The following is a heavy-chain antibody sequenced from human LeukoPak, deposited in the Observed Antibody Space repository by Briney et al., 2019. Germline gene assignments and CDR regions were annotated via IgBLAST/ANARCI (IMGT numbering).Heavy chain of an antibody. D-gene: IGHD4-23*01. CDR2: IIPIFGTA. CDR1: GGAFSSYA. CDR3: ARAGYGGNRIDY. J-gene: IGHJ4*02. Sequence: EASVKVSCKASGGAFSSYAIRWVRKAPGQGLEWMVGIIPIFGTANYAQKFQGRVTITTDESTSTAYMELSSLRSEDTAVYYCARAGYGGNRIDYWGQGTLVTVSS. V-gene: IGHV1-69*05.